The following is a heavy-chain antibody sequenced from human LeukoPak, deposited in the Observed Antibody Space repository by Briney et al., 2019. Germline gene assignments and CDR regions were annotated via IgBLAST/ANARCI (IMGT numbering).Heavy chain of an antibody. V-gene: IGHV4-59*01. CDR2: IYYSGTT. CDR3: ARYHTSTWLPHFDY. Sequence: SETLSLTCTVAGGSISSYYWSWLRQPPGKGLEGGGYIYYSGTTNDNPSLKSPVTISVDTSKPQFSRQLSSVTAADTAVYYSARYHTSTWLPHFDYWGQGTLVTVSS. D-gene: IGHD6-13*01. CDR1: GGSISSYY. J-gene: IGHJ4*02.